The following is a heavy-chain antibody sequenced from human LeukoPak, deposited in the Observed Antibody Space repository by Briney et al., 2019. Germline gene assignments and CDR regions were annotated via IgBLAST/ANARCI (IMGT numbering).Heavy chain of an antibody. J-gene: IGHJ4*02. CDR2: ISSGSSYI. CDR3: ARGGTSSLSSLDY. D-gene: IGHD6-6*01. V-gene: IGHV3-21*01. Sequence: PGGSLRHSCAASGFTFSSYSMNWVRPAPGKGLEWVSSISSGSSYIYYADSVKGRLTISRDNAKNSLYLQMNSLRAEDTAVYYCARGGTSSLSSLDYWGQGTLVTVSS. CDR1: GFTFSSYS.